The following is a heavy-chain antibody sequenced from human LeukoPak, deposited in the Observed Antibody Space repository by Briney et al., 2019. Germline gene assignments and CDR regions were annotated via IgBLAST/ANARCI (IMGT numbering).Heavy chain of an antibody. CDR3: ARGLVLDY. J-gene: IGHJ4*02. CDR1: GGSFSGYY. CDR2: INHSGST. V-gene: IGHV4-34*01. Sequence: SETLSLTCAVYGGSFSGYYWSWIRQPPGKGLEWIGEINHSGSTNYNPSLKSRVTISVDTSKNQFSLKLSSVTAADTAVYYRARGLVLDYWGQGTLVTVSS. D-gene: IGHD6-6*01.